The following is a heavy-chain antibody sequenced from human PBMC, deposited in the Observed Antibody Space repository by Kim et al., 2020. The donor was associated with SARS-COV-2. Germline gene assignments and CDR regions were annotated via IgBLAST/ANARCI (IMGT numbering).Heavy chain of an antibody. CDR2: INHSGST. Sequence: SETLSLTCAVYGGSFSGYYWSWIRQPPGKGLEWIGEINHSGSTNYNPSLKSRVTISVDTSKNQFSLKLSSVTAADTAVYYCARGHGFRVSGVYGYYFDYWGQGTLVTVSS. CDR1: GGSFSGYY. CDR3: ARGHGFRVSGVYGYYFDY. V-gene: IGHV4-34*01. J-gene: IGHJ4*02. D-gene: IGHD3-3*01.